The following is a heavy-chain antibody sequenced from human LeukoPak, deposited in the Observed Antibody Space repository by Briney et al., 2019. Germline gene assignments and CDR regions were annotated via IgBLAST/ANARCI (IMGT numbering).Heavy chain of an antibody. V-gene: IGHV4-4*07. CDR1: GGSISSYY. J-gene: IGHJ3*02. D-gene: IGHD1-14*01. CDR3: ARAVAGEPWNAFDI. CDR2: IYISGST. Sequence: SETLSLTCSVSGGSISSYYWSWIRQPAGKGLEWIGRIYISGSTNYNPSLKSRVTISVDTSKNQFSLKLTSVTAADTAVYYCARAVAGEPWNAFDIWGQGTMVTVSS.